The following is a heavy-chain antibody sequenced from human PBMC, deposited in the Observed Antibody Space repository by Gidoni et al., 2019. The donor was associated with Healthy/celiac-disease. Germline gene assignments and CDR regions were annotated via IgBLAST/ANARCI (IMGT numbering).Heavy chain of an antibody. J-gene: IGHJ4*02. CDR1: GFTFADYA. D-gene: IGHD2-15*01. CDR2: ISWNSGSI. Sequence: EVQMVESGGGLVQPGRSLRLSCAASGFTFADYAMNWVRQAPGTGLEWVSGISWNSGSIGYADSVKGRFTISRDKAKNSLYLQMNSLRAEDTALYYCAKANLVGELGYYFDYWGQGTLGTVSS. CDR3: AKANLVGELGYYFDY. V-gene: IGHV3-9*01.